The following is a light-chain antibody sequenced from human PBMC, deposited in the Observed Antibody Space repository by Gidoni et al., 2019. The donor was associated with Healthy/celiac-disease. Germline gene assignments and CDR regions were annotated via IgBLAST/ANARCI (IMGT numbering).Light chain of an antibody. Sequence: QSALTQPAPASGYPGQSITISCTGTSSAVGGYNYVPWYTQQPGKAPTLMISDVSNRPSGVSNRFSGSKSGNSASLSISGLQSADDADYYCSSYTSSSTYVVFGGGTKLTVL. CDR1: SSAVGGYNY. J-gene: IGLJ2*01. CDR3: SSYTSSSTYVV. V-gene: IGLV2-14*01. CDR2: DVS.